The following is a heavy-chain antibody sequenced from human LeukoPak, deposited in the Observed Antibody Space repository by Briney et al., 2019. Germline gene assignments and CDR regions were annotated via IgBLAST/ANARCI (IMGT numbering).Heavy chain of an antibody. CDR3: AKETNYDDSSDHYDY. CDR2: ISGSGGST. Sequence: PGGSLRLSCAASGFTFSSYAMSWVRQAPGKGLEWVSVISGSGGSTYYADSVKGRFTISRDNSKNTLYLQMDSLRAEDTAVYYCAKETNYDDSSDHYDYWGQGTLVTVSS. CDR1: GFTFSSYA. D-gene: IGHD3-22*01. J-gene: IGHJ4*02. V-gene: IGHV3-23*01.